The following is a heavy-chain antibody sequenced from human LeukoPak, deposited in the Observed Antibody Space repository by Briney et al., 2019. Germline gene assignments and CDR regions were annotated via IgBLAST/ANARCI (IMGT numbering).Heavy chain of an antibody. D-gene: IGHD3-9*01. CDR2: INSDGSST. V-gene: IGHV3-74*01. J-gene: IGHJ5*02. CDR1: GFTCSRCW. CDR3: AKAMTGYYPYNWFDP. Sequence: GGSLRLSCAASGFTCSRCWMHWVRQAPGKGLVWVSRINSDGSSTSYADSVKGRFTISRDNAKNTLYLRMNSLRAEDTAVYYCAKAMTGYYPYNWFDPWGQGTLVTVSS.